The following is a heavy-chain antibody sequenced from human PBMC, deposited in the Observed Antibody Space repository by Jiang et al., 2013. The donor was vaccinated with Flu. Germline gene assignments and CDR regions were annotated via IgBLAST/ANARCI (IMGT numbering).Heavy chain of an antibody. CDR3: AKVFVGVVSSSAPDY. Sequence: AASGFTFDDYAMHWVRQAPGKGLEWVSGISWNSGSIGYADSVKGRFTISRDNSKNTLYLQMNSLRAEDTAVYYCAKVFVGVVSSSAPDYWGQGTLVTVSS. CDR2: ISWNSGSI. V-gene: IGHV3-9*01. J-gene: IGHJ4*02. D-gene: IGHD3-3*01. CDR1: GFTFDDYA.